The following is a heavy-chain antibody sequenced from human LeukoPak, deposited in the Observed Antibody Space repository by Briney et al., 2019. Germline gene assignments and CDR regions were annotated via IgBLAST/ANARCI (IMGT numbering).Heavy chain of an antibody. CDR1: GFTFSGYG. CDR2: ISYDGYNE. CDR3: AKGVGYGGMDV. V-gene: IGHV3-30*18. Sequence: GGSLRLSCAASGFTFSGYGMHWVRQAPGKGLEWVAVISYDGYNEYYGDSVKGRFTISRDNSKNTVFLQMNSLRAEDTAVYYCAKGVGYGGMDVWGQGTTVTVSS. D-gene: IGHD2-8*01. J-gene: IGHJ6*02.